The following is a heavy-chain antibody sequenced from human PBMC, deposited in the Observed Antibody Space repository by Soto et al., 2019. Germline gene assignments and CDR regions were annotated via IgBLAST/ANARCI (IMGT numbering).Heavy chain of an antibody. CDR1: GGSISSSSYY. D-gene: IGHD3-3*01. J-gene: IGHJ5*01. CDR3: ARVGIPIFGVVTDNWFDS. V-gene: IGHV4-39*01. Sequence: QLQLQESGPGLVKPSETLSLTCTVSGGSISSSSYYWGWIRHPPGKGLEWIGSIYYSGSTYYNPFLKSRVTISVGTSKNQFSLKLSSVTAADTAVYYCARVGIPIFGVVTDNWFDSWGQGTLVTVSS. CDR2: IYYSGST.